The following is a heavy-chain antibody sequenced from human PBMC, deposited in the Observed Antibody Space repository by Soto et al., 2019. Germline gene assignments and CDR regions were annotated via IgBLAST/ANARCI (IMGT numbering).Heavy chain of an antibody. CDR3: ARQIYSGYDWTTLYGMDV. CDR2: IYYSGST. Sequence: QVQLQESGPGLVKPSETLSLTCTVSGGSISSYYWSWIRQPPGKGLEWIGYIYYSGSTNYNPSLKSRVTISVDTSKNQCSLKLSSVTAADTAVYYCARQIYSGYDWTTLYGMDVWGQGTTVTVSS. V-gene: IGHV4-59*08. CDR1: GGSISSYY. J-gene: IGHJ6*02. D-gene: IGHD5-12*01.